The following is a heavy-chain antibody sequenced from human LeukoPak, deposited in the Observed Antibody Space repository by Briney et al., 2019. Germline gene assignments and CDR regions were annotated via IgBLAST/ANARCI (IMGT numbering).Heavy chain of an antibody. CDR3: ANWVVPAAIPDY. J-gene: IGHJ4*02. D-gene: IGHD2-2*02. CDR1: GFTFSSYG. Sequence: GGSLRLSCAASGFTFSSYGMHWVRQAPGKGLEWVAFIRYDGSNKYYADSVKGRFTISRDNPKNTLYLQMNSLRAEDTAVYYCANWVVPAAIPDYWGQGTLVTVSS. CDR2: IRYDGSNK. V-gene: IGHV3-30*02.